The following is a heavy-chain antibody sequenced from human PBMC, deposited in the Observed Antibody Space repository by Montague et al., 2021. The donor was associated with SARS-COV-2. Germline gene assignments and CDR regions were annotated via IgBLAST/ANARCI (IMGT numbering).Heavy chain of an antibody. CDR2: ISTAGDT. J-gene: IGHJ4*02. V-gene: IGHV3-13*04. CDR1: GFTFSSYD. Sequence: SLRLSCAASGFTFSSYDMHWVRQATGKGLECVSIISTAGDTNYPASVKGRFTISRDNAKNSLYLQMNSLRAGDTAVYYCARGDRTGWQTDYWGQGALVTVSS. D-gene: IGHD6-19*01. CDR3: ARGDRTGWQTDY.